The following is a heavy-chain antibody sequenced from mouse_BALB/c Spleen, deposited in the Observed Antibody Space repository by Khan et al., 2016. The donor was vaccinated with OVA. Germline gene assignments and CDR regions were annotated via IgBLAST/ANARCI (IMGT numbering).Heavy chain of an antibody. CDR1: GYSITSEYT. D-gene: IGHD2-4*01. V-gene: IGHV3-2*02. CDR2: ISYSGNT. Sequence: EVELVESGPGLVKPSQSLSLTCTVTGYSITSEYTWNWIRQFPGNKLEWMGFISYSGNTRYNPSLKSRISITRDTSNNQSFMQLNSVTSEDTDTSFYARKDYYDCDPFPYWGQGTLVTVSA. CDR3: ARKDYYDCDPFPY. J-gene: IGHJ3*01.